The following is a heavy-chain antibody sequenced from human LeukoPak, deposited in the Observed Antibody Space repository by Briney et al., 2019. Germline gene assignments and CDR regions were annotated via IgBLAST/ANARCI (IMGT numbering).Heavy chain of an antibody. D-gene: IGHD3-10*01. V-gene: IGHV3-21*01. J-gene: IGHJ4*02. CDR2: ISSSSSYI. Sequence: KPGGSLRLSCAASGSTFSSYSMNGVRQAPGKGLEWVSSISSSSSYIYYADSVKGRFTISRDNAKNSLYLQMNSLRAEDTAVYYCATVAMVRQAYFDYWGQGTLVTVSS. CDR1: GSTFSSYS. CDR3: ATVAMVRQAYFDY.